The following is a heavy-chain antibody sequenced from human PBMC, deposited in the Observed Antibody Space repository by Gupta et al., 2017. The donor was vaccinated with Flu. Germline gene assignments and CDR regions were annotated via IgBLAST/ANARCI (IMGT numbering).Heavy chain of an antibody. V-gene: IGHV1-18*01. CDR2: INGYNGDT. J-gene: IGHJ5*01. Sequence: QGQLVQSGAEVKKPGASVKVSCKASGYMSMNFVVTWVRQAPGQGLEWMGWINGYNGDTKYAQKFEGRVTMTTDTSTRTSYVDLRSLTSDDTAVYYCAKGGGTYRPGGFFESWGQGTLVTVSS. CDR3: AKGGGTYRPGGFFES. D-gene: IGHD1-7*01. CDR1: GYMSMNFV.